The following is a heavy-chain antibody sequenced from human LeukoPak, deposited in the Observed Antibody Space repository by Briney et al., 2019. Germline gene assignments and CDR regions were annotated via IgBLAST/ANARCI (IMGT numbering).Heavy chain of an antibody. J-gene: IGHJ6*03. CDR3: ARGGRYYDILTGYYSYYYHYYMDV. Sequence: SGGSLRLSCAASGFTFDDYGMSWVRQAPGKGLEWVSGINWNGGSTGYADSVKGRFTISRDNAKNSLYLQMNSLRAEDTALYYCARGGRYYDILTGYYSYYYHYYMDVWGKGTTVTVSS. V-gene: IGHV3-20*04. CDR2: INWNGGST. D-gene: IGHD3-9*01. CDR1: GFTFDDYG.